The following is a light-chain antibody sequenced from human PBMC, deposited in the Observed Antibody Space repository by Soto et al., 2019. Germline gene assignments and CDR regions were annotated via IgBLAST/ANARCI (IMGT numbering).Light chain of an antibody. CDR3: SAWDDSLSGYV. CDR2: RNN. CDR1: SSNIGSNY. Sequence: QLVLTQPPSASGTPGQRVTISCSGSSSNIGSNYVYWYQQHPGTAPELLIYRNNQRPSGVPDRFSGYKSGTSASLAISGLRSEDEADYYCSAWDDSLSGYVFGTGTKLTVL. J-gene: IGLJ1*01. V-gene: IGLV1-47*01.